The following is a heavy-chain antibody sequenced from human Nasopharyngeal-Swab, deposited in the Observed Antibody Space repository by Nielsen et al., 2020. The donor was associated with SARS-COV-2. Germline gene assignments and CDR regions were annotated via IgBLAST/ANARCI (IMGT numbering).Heavy chain of an antibody. CDR3: ARLTADVLRFFRPYYFDY. J-gene: IGHJ4*02. CDR2: IYYSGST. D-gene: IGHD3-3*01. CDR1: GCSISSSSHY. Sequence: SETLSLTCTVSGCSISSSSHYWGWIRQPPGKGLEWIGSIYYSGSTYYNPSLKSRVTISVDTSKNQFSLKLSSVTAADTAVYYCARLTADVLRFFRPYYFDYWGQGTLVTVSS. V-gene: IGHV4-39*01.